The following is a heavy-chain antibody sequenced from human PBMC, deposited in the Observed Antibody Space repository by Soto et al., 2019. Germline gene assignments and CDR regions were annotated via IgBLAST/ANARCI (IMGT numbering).Heavy chain of an antibody. CDR2: ISSSGSTI. CDR1: GFTFSSYE. D-gene: IGHD3-16*02. J-gene: IGHJ6*02. Sequence: GGSLRLSCAASGFTFSSYEMNWVRQAPGKGLEWVSYISSSGSTIYYADSVKGRFTISRDNAKNSLYLQMNSLRAEDTAVYYCARVGYVWGSYRSYGMDVWGRGTTVTVSS. CDR3: ARVGYVWGSYRSYGMDV. V-gene: IGHV3-48*03.